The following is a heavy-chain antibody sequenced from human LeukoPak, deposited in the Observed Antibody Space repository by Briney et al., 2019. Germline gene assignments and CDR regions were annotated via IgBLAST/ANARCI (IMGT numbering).Heavy chain of an antibody. CDR3: ARVVAVAATNYGMDV. CDR1: GGSISSYY. Sequence: SEALSLTCTVSGGSISSYYWSWIRQPPGKGLEWIGYIYYSGSTNCNPSLKSRVTISVDTSKNQFSLKLSSVTAADTAVYYCARVVAVAATNYGMDVWGQGTTVTVSS. J-gene: IGHJ6*02. D-gene: IGHD2-15*01. CDR2: IYYSGST. V-gene: IGHV4-59*01.